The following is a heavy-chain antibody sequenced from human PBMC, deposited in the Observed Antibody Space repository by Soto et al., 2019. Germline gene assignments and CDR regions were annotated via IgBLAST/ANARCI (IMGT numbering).Heavy chain of an antibody. CDR3: VRDLGHCGDGSCSS. V-gene: IGHV3-74*03. Sequence: EVQLVESGGGLIQPGGSLRLSCAASGFTFSIYWMNWVRQVPGKGLVWVSRLSPDGSITKYADFVKGRFTISRDNARNTMYLQMNRLRGEDTAVYYCVRDLGHCGDGSCSSWGQGTLVTVSS. CDR2: LSPDGSIT. J-gene: IGHJ4*02. D-gene: IGHD2-21*01. CDR1: GFTFSIYW.